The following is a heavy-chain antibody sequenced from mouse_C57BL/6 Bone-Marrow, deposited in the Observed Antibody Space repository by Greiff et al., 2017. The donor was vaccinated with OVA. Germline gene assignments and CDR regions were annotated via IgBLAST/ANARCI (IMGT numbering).Heavy chain of an antibody. CDR1: GYAFSSYW. CDR3: ARLRESYFDY. Sequence: VQLVESGAELVKPGASVKISCKASGYAFSSYWMNWVKQRPGKGLEWIGQIYPGDGDTNYNGKFKGKATLTADKSSSTAYMQLSSLTSEDSAVYFCARLRESYFDYWGQGTTLTVSS. CDR2: IYPGDGDT. J-gene: IGHJ2*01. D-gene: IGHD6-2*01. V-gene: IGHV1-80*01.